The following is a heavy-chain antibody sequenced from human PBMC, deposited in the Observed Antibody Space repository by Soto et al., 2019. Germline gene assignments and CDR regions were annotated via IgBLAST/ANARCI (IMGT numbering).Heavy chain of an antibody. CDR2: IIPIFGTA. J-gene: IGHJ3*02. Sequence: QVQLVQSGAEVKKPGSSVKVSCKASGGTFSSYAISWVRQAPGQGLEWMGGIIPIFGTANYAQKFQGSVTITADESTSTAYMELSSLRSEDTAVYYCASPGGITIFGVVATAAFDIWGQGTMVTVSS. CDR1: GGTFSSYA. D-gene: IGHD3-3*01. V-gene: IGHV1-69*01. CDR3: ASPGGITIFGVVATAAFDI.